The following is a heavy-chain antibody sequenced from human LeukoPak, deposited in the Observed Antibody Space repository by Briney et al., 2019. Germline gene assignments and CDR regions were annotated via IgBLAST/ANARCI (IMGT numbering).Heavy chain of an antibody. V-gene: IGHV5-51*01. Sequence: GESLKISCQVSGYIFTHYWIGWVRQVAGKGLESMGLIYPADSDTTYSPSFQGQVTISADKSISTVYLQWGSLRASDTAMYYCARQSRDGSKTRGYYFDYWGQGTLVTVSS. CDR2: IYPADSDT. CDR1: GYIFTHYW. CDR3: ARQSRDGSKTRGYYFDY. J-gene: IGHJ4*02. D-gene: IGHD3-10*01.